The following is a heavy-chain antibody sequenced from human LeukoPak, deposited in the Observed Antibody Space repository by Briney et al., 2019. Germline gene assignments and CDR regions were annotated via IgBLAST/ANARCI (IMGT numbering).Heavy chain of an antibody. CDR2: IYSGGST. J-gene: IGHJ5*02. Sequence: GGSLRLSCAASEFSVGSNYMTWVRQAPGKGLEWVSLIYSGGSTYYADSVKGRFTISRDNSKNTLYLQMNSLRAEDTAVYYCARDGPTWFDPWGQGTLVTVSS. CDR1: EFSVGSNY. CDR3: ARDGPTWFDP. V-gene: IGHV3-66*01. D-gene: IGHD1-26*01.